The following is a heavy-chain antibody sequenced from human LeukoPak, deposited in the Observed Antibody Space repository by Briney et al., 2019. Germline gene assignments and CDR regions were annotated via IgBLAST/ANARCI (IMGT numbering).Heavy chain of an antibody. D-gene: IGHD5-18*01. Sequence: PGGSLRLSCAASGFTFSSYWMNWVRQAPGKGLEWVSSISSSGNNKYYAESVRGRFTISRDNAKNSLYLQMNSLRAEDTAAYYCARDNNYGTGSDYWGQGTLVTVSS. J-gene: IGHJ4*02. CDR1: GFTFSSYW. CDR3: ARDNNYGTGSDY. V-gene: IGHV3-21*06. CDR2: ISSSGNNK.